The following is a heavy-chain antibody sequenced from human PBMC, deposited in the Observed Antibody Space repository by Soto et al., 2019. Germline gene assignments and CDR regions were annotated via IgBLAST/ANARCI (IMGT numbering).Heavy chain of an antibody. V-gene: IGHV4-4*02. CDR1: GGSISSSNW. Sequence: ASQTLSLTCAVSGGSISSSNWWSWVRQPPGKGLEWIGEIYHSGSTNYNPSLKSRVTISVDKSKNQFSLKLSSVTAADTAVYYCARDRYCISTSCTDGMDVCGEGTTVTVSS. CDR2: IYHSGST. D-gene: IGHD2-2*01. J-gene: IGHJ6*04. CDR3: ARDRYCISTSCTDGMDV.